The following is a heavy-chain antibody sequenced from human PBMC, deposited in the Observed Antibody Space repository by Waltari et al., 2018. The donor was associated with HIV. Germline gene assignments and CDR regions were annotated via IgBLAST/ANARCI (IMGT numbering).Heavy chain of an antibody. CDR1: SDAIKNAY. D-gene: IGHD3-10*01. CDR2: ISYSGST. V-gene: IGHV4-59*01. Sequence: QVQLQESGPGLVKPSETLSLTCNVSSDAIKNAYWNWNRQPPGKELEWIGYISYSGSTKYGPSLKSRVTMSLVSSKNQFSLKLRSVTAADTAVYFCARGRRWLQFHGHYYFDYWGQGTLVTVSS. CDR3: ARGRRWLQFHGHYYFDY. J-gene: IGHJ4*02.